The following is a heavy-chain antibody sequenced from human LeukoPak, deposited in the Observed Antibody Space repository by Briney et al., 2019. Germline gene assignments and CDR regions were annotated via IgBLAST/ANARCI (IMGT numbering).Heavy chain of an antibody. J-gene: IGHJ4*02. CDR1: GFTFSSHA. CDR2: ISGSGGST. V-gene: IGHV3-23*01. D-gene: IGHD3-10*01. Sequence: PGGSLRPSCAASGFTFSSHAMNWVRQAPGKGLEWVSVISGSGGSTYYADSVKGRFTISRDNSKNTVYVQMNSLRVEDTAVYYCATSSTTYGSGNYDSRAFEDWGQGTLVTVSS. CDR3: ATSSTTYGSGNYDSRAFED.